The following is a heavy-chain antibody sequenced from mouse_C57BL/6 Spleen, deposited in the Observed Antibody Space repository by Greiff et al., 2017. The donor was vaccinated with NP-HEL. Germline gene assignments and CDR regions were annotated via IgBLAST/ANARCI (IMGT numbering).Heavy chain of an antibody. J-gene: IGHJ1*03. D-gene: IGHD2-4*01. Sequence: EVKLMESGGDLVKPGGSLKLSCAASGFTFSSYGMSWVRQTPDKRLEWVATISSGGSYTYYPDSVKGRFTISRDNAKNTLYLQMSSLKSEDTAMYYCARHLYYDYDGDWYFDVWGTGTTVTVSS. CDR2: ISSGGSYT. V-gene: IGHV5-6*01. CDR1: GFTFSSYG. CDR3: ARHLYYDYDGDWYFDV.